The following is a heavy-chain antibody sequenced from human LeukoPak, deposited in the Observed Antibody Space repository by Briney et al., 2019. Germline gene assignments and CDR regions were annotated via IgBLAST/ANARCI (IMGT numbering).Heavy chain of an antibody. CDR2: ISTYNGNT. J-gene: IGHJ4*02. D-gene: IGHD6-19*01. V-gene: IGHV1-18*01. Sequence: ASVKVSCKASGYTFNNYGIIWVRQAPGQGLEWMGWISTYNGNTNHAQNFQGRVTMTTDTSTSTAYMELRSLRSDDTAVYYCARVSSGWSYYFDHWGQGTLVTVSS. CDR3: ARVSSGWSYYFDH. CDR1: GYTFNNYG.